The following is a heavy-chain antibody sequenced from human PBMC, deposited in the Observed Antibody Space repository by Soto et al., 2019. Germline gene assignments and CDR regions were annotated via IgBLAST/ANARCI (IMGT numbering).Heavy chain of an antibody. CDR3: ARVAVRRRSYFHGMHV. V-gene: IGHV4-31*03. CDR1: GVSITSGGFH. D-gene: IGHD1-26*01. J-gene: IGHJ6*02. CDR2: IHYSGTT. Sequence: KPSETLSLTCSVSGVSITSGGFHWSWIRQYPGKGLECIGYIHYSGTTHYSPSLKGRMSISVDTPKSQFSLRLASVTAADTAVYFCARVAVRRRSYFHGMHVWGQGNRVTVSS.